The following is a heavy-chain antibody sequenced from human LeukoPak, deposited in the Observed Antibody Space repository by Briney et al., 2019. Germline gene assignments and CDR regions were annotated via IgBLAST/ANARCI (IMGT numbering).Heavy chain of an antibody. J-gene: IGHJ4*02. CDR2: IIPILGIA. CDR1: GGTFSSYA. CDR3: ARGFLEWSPFDY. V-gene: IGHV1-69*04. D-gene: IGHD3-3*01. Sequence: GASVKVSCKASGGTFSSYAISWVRQAPGQGLEWMGRIIPILGIANFAQKFQGRVTMTRDTSTSTVYMELSSLRSEDTAVYYCARGFLEWSPFDYWGQGTLVTVSS.